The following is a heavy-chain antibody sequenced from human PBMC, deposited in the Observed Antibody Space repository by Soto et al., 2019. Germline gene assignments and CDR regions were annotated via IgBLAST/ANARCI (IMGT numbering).Heavy chain of an antibody. J-gene: IGHJ6*02. Sequence: ASVKVSGKAYGYTFTDYYMHLERQAPGQWLEWMGWLNPNSGGTNYAQKFQGRVTMTRDTSISTAYMELSRLRSDDTAVYYCAFGIFGEVTLSYYYYGMDVWGQGTTVTVSS. CDR2: LNPNSGGT. CDR3: AFGIFGEVTLSYYYYGMDV. CDR1: GYTFTDYY. D-gene: IGHD3-3*01. V-gene: IGHV1-2*02.